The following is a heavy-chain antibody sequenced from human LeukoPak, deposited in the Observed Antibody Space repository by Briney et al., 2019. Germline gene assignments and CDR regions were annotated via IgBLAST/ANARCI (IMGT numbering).Heavy chain of an antibody. CDR2: IYPGNSDT. Sequence: SGESLKISCKGSGYSFSTYWIGWVRQMPGKGLEWMGIIYPGNSDTRYSPTFQGQVTISADKSISTAYLQWSSLRSEDTAVYYCASNTAMALTTYDYWGQGTLVTVSS. CDR3: ASNTAMALTTYDY. D-gene: IGHD5-18*01. CDR1: GYSFSTYW. J-gene: IGHJ4*02. V-gene: IGHV5-51*01.